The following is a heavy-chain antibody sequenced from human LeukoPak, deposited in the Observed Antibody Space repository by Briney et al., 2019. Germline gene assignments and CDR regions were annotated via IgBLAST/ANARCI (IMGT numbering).Heavy chain of an antibody. V-gene: IGHV4-4*07. CDR3: ARQPTLGYDSSGYTDY. D-gene: IGHD3-22*01. CDR1: GGSISSYY. J-gene: IGHJ4*02. CDR2: IHTSGTT. Sequence: PSETLSLTCTVSGGSISSYYWSWIRQPAGKGLEWIGRIHTSGTTNFNPSLKSRVTMSVDTSKNQFSLNLISVTAADTAVYYCARQPTLGYDSSGYTDYWGQGTLVSVSS.